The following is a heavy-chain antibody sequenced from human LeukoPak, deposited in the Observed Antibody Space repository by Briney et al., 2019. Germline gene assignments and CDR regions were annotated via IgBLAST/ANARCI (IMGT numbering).Heavy chain of an antibody. J-gene: IGHJ1*01. D-gene: IGHD3-9*01. Sequence: ASVKVSCKASGYTFTGYYMHWVRQAPGQGLEWMGWIDPNSGGTNYAQKFQGRVTMTRDTSISTAYMELSRLRSDDTAVYYCASPPPAYDILTGYRRYFQHWGQGTLVTVSS. CDR1: GYTFTGYY. V-gene: IGHV1-2*02. CDR3: ASPPPAYDILTGYRRYFQH. CDR2: IDPNSGGT.